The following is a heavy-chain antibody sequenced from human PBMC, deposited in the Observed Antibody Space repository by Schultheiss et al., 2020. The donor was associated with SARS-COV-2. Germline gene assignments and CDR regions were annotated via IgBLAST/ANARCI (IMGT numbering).Heavy chain of an antibody. J-gene: IGHJ5*02. CDR1: GGSISSGSYY. CDR3: ARHHDIAAAGTSMAWFDP. Sequence: SETLSLTCTVSGGSISSGSYYWSWIRQPPGKGLEWIGYIYYSGSTYYNPSLKSRVTISVDTSKNQFSLKLSSVTAADTAVYYCARHHDIAAAGTSMAWFDPWGQGTLVTVSS. V-gene: IGHV4-61*01. D-gene: IGHD6-13*01. CDR2: IYYSGST.